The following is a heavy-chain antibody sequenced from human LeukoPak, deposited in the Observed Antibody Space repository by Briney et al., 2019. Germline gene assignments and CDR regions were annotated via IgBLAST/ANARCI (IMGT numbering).Heavy chain of an antibody. D-gene: IGHD3-10*01. Sequence: PGGSLRLSCAASGFTFSSYAMSWVRQAPGKGLEWVSAISGSGSTINYADSVKGRFTISRDNAKNSLYLQMNSLRDEDTAFYYCARDRYYGSGTFDYWGQGTLVTVSS. J-gene: IGHJ4*02. V-gene: IGHV3-23*01. CDR2: ISGSGSTI. CDR1: GFTFSSYA. CDR3: ARDRYYGSGTFDY.